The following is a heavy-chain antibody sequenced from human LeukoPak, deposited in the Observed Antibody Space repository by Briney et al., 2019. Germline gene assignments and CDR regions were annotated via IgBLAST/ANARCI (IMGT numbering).Heavy chain of an antibody. D-gene: IGHD3-10*01. CDR2: ISYDGSNK. CDR1: GFTFSTYA. Sequence: PGRSLRLSCAASGFTFSTYAMHWVRQAPGKGLEWVAVISYDGSNKYYAGSVKGRFTISRDNSKSTLYLQMISLRAEDTAVYYCARDHWVTMVRGVIPLYGLDVWGQGSTVTVSS. V-gene: IGHV3-30-3*01. CDR3: ARDHWVTMVRGVIPLYGLDV. J-gene: IGHJ6*02.